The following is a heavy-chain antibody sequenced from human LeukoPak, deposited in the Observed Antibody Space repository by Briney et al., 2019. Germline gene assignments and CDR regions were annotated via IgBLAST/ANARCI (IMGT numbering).Heavy chain of an antibody. D-gene: IGHD2-15*01. CDR3: ARWVVAADWFVP. J-gene: IGHJ5*02. CDR2: MNPNSGNT. V-gene: IGHV1-8*01. Sequence: ASVKVSCKASGYTFTSYDINWVRQATGQGLEWMGWMNPNSGNTGYAQKFQGRVTMTRNTSISTAYMELSSLRSEDTAAYYCARWVVAADWFVPWGQGTLVTVSS. CDR1: GYTFTSYD.